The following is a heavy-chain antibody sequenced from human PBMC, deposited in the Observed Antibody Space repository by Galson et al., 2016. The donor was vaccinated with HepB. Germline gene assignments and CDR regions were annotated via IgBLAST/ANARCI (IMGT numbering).Heavy chain of an antibody. D-gene: IGHD6-19*01. CDR1: GGSINSSSFY. CDR3: ASKGKEWLVHGYFDY. CDR2: FYFGANT. J-gene: IGHJ4*02. V-gene: IGHV4-39*01. Sequence: SETLSLTCSVSGGSINSSSFYCGWIRQSPGRGLESIGTFYFGANTYYNPPLKRRVTISKDTSNNQFSLRATAATAEDTAIYYCASKGKEWLVHGYFDYWGQGTLATVSS.